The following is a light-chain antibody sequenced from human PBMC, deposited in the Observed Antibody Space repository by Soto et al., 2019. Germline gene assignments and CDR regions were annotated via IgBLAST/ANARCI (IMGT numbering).Light chain of an antibody. CDR3: SSYVGSSTRV. V-gene: IGLV2-11*01. J-gene: IGLJ1*01. CDR2: DVS. CDR1: GSDVGGFDY. Sequence: QSVLTQPRSVSGSPGQSVTISCTGTGSDVGGFDYVSWYLQHPGTAPKLMIYDVSKRPSGVPDRFSGSKSGDTASLTISGLQADDEADYYCSSYVGSSTRVFGTGTKVTVL.